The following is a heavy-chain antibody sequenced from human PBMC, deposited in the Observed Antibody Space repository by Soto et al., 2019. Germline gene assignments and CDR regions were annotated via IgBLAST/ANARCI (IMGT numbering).Heavy chain of an antibody. V-gene: IGHV3-33*01. CDR3: VRDRSIAAAANR. Sequence: GGSLRLSCAASGFTFSSYGMHWVRQAPGKGLEWVAVIWYDGSNKYYADSVKGRFTISRDNSKNTLYLQMNSLRAEDTAAYYCVRDRSIAAAANRWGQGTLVTVSS. D-gene: IGHD6-13*01. CDR2: IWYDGSNK. CDR1: GFTFSSYG. J-gene: IGHJ5*02.